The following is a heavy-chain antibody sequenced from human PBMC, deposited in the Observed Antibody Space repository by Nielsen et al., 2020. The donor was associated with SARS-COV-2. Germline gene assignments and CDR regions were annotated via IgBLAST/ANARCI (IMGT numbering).Heavy chain of an antibody. CDR3: ARGDLVVVPSPLLGLGPIFYYFYLDV. J-gene: IGHJ6*03. Sequence: SETLSLTCAVSGDSVSSNDYWTWVRPSPGKGLEWIGEVSHSGRTNYNPSLKSRVTLSVDKSKNQFSLRLTSVSAADTAVYFCARGDLVVVPSPLLGLGPIFYYFYLDVWGKGTTVIVSS. CDR2: VSHSGRT. V-gene: IGHV4-4*02. D-gene: IGHD2-2*02. CDR1: GDSVSSNDY.